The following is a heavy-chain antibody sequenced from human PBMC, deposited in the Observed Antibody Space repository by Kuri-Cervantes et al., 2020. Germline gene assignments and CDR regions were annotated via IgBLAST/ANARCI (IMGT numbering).Heavy chain of an antibody. J-gene: IGHJ5*02. D-gene: IGHD3-3*01. CDR1: GYTFTNFY. CDR3: AREGVGDYDFWSGYYGDWFDP. CDR2: INPSGGTT. V-gene: IGHV1-46*01. Sequence: ASVKVSCKASGYTFTNFYMHWVRQAPGQGLEWMGIINPSGGTTSYAQKFQGRVTMTRDTSISTAYMELSRLRSDDTAVYYCAREGVGDYDFWSGYYGDWFDPWGQGTLVTVSS.